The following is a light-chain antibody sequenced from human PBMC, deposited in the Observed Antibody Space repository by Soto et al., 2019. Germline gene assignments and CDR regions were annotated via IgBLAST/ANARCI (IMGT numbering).Light chain of an antibody. CDR3: LLSYNAIRV. CDR2: DTT. Sequence: QAVVTQEPSLTVSPGGTVTLTCGSSTGAVTSGHYPYWFQQKPGQAPRTLIYDTTNKHSWTPARFSGSLVGDKAALTLWGAQPEDEADYYCLLSYNAIRVFGGGTKLT. J-gene: IGLJ2*01. CDR1: TGAVTSGHY. V-gene: IGLV7-46*01.